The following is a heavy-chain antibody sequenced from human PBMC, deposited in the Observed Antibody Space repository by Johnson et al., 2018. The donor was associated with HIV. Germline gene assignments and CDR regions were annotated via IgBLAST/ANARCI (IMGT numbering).Heavy chain of an antibody. J-gene: IGHJ3*01. CDR3: ARDQRGGYSYGDAFDF. V-gene: IGHV3-30-3*01. CDR1: GFTFSSYA. Sequence: QVQLVESGGGLVQPGGSLRLSCVASGFTFSSYAIHWVRQAPGKGLEWVAIISYDGSTKYYADSVKGRFTISRDNSKNSLYLQMNTLRAEDTAVYYCARDQRGGYSYGDAFDFWGQGTVVSVST. D-gene: IGHD5-18*01. CDR2: ISYDGSTK.